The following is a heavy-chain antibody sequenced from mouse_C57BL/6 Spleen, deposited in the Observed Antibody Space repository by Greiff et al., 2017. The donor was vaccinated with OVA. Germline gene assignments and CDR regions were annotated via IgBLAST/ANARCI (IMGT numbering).Heavy chain of an antibody. V-gene: IGHV1-64*01. D-gene: IGHD3-2*02. CDR1: GYTFTSYW. CDR3: ARGSGYDY. CDR2: IHPNSGST. J-gene: IGHJ2*01. Sequence: QVQLQQPGAELVKPGASVKLSCKASGYTFTSYWMHWVKQRPGQGLEWIGMIHPNSGSTKYNEKFKSKATLTVDKSSSTAYMQLSSLTSEDSAVYYCARGSGYDYWGQGTTLAVSS.